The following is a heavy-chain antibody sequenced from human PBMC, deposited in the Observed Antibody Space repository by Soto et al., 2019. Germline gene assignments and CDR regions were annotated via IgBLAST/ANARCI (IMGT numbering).Heavy chain of an antibody. CDR2: ISYDGSNK. D-gene: IGHD3-9*01. V-gene: IGHV3-30*18. CDR1: GFTFSSYG. CDR3: AKEGPDYDILTGYLAGFYYYYGMDV. J-gene: IGHJ6*02. Sequence: GGSLRLSCAASGFTFSSYGMHWVRQAPGKGLEWVAVISYDGSNKYYADSVKGRFTISRDNSKNTLYLQMNSLRAEDTAVYYCAKEGPDYDILTGYLAGFYYYYGMDVWGQGTTVTVSS.